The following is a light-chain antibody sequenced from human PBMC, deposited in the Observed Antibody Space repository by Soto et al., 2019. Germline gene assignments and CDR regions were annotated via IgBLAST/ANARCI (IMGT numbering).Light chain of an antibody. Sequence: EIVMTQSPATLSLSPGERATLSCRASQSVSTNVAWYQQRPGQALSLLIYGASTRASGCPARFSGTGSGTEFTLTISSLQSEDSAVYYCQQYNHWWTFGQGTKVDIK. J-gene: IGKJ1*01. V-gene: IGKV3-15*01. CDR1: QSVSTN. CDR2: GAS. CDR3: QQYNHWWT.